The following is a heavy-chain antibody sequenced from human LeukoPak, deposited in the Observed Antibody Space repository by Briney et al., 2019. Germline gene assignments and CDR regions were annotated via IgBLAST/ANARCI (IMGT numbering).Heavy chain of an antibody. J-gene: IGHJ4*02. CDR3: ARDAVIYDY. CDR1: GFTFSPYW. V-gene: IGHV3-7*01. Sequence: GGSLRLSCAASGFTFSPYWMSWVRQAPGKGLEWVANIKEDGSEKYYVDSVKGRFTISRDNAKNSLYLQMNSLRAEDTAVYYCARDAVIYDYWGQGTLVTVSS. D-gene: IGHD3-10*01. CDR2: IKEDGSEK.